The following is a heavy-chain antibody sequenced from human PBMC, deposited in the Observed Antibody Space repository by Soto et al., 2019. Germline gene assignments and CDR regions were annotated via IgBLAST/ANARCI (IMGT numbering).Heavy chain of an antibody. CDR2: INHSGST. J-gene: IGHJ4*02. D-gene: IGHD3-22*01. CDR1: GCSFSGYY. Sequence: SETLSLTCAVYGCSFSGYYWSWIRQPPGKGLEWIGEINHSGSTKYNPSLESRVTISVDTSKNQFSMKLSSVTAADTAVYYCASPSRFDGSGYYFDSWGQGTQVTVSS. CDR3: ASPSRFDGSGYYFDS. V-gene: IGHV4-34*01.